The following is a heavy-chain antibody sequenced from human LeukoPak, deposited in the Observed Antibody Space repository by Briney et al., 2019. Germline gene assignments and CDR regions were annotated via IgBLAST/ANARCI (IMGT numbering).Heavy chain of an antibody. Sequence: GASVKVSCKASGYTFTGYYMHWVRQAPGQGLEWMGWINPNSGGTNYAQKFQGRVTMTRDTSISTAYMELSRLRSDDTAVYYCARDGGAYYYYYGMDVWGQGTTVTVSS. J-gene: IGHJ6*02. CDR1: GYTFTGYY. V-gene: IGHV1-2*02. CDR2: INPNSGGT. CDR3: ARDGGAYYYYYGMDV. D-gene: IGHD3-16*01.